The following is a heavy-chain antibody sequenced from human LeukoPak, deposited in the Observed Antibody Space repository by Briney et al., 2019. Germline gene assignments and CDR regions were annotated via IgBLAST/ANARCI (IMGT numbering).Heavy chain of an antibody. D-gene: IGHD5-24*01. V-gene: IGHV5-51*01. CDR3: AGIRDGYNCLDY. Sequence: GESLKISCKGSGYSFTSYWIGWVRQMPGKGLEWMGIIYPGDSDTRYSPSFQGRVTISADKSITTAYLQWSSLKASDTFIYEEAGIRDGYNCLDYWGQGTLVTVSS. CDR2: IYPGDSDT. CDR1: GYSFTSYW. J-gene: IGHJ4*02.